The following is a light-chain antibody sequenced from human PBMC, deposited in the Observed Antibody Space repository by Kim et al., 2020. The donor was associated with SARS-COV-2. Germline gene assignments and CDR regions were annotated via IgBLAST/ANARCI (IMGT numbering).Light chain of an antibody. CDR3: FLSYSGARV. Sequence: PGETVNLTCGSRTVGGNNHHYPYWLQQKPGQAPRTMIYDTSNKRTWAPARFSGSRLGGKAALTLSAAQPEDEADYYCFLSYSGARVFGGGTQLTVL. V-gene: IGLV7-46*01. CDR1: TVGGNNHHY. J-gene: IGLJ3*02. CDR2: DTS.